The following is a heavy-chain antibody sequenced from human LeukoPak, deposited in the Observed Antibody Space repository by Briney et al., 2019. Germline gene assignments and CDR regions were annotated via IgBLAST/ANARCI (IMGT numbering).Heavy chain of an antibody. D-gene: IGHD3-22*01. Sequence: GGSLRLSCAASGFTFSSYSMNWVRQAPGKGLEWVAVIWYDGSNKYYADSVKGRFTISRDNSKNTLYLQMNSLRAEDTAVYYCARDMYYYDSSGYPPSLVLDYWGQGTLVTVSS. V-gene: IGHV3-33*08. CDR2: IWYDGSNK. CDR1: GFTFSSYS. J-gene: IGHJ4*02. CDR3: ARDMYYYDSSGYPPSLVLDY.